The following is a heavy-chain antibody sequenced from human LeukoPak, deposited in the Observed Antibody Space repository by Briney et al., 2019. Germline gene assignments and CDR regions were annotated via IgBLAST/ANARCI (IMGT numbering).Heavy chain of an antibody. CDR2: ISWNSGSI. V-gene: IGHV3-9*01. CDR1: GFTFDDYA. CDR3: AKDIRRAAAAGPFDY. J-gene: IGHJ4*02. Sequence: PGRSLRLSCAASGFTFDDYAMHWVRHAPGKGLEWVSGISWNSGSIGYADSVKGRFTISRDNAKNSLYLQMNSLRAEDTALYYCAKDIRRAAAAGPFDYWGQGTLVTVSS. D-gene: IGHD6-13*01.